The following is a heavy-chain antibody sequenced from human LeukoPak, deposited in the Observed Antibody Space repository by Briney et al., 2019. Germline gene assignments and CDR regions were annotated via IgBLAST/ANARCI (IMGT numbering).Heavy chain of an antibody. D-gene: IGHD4-23*01. Sequence: PSETLSLTCAVYGGSFSGYYWSWIRQPPGKGLEWIGEINHSGSTNYNPSLKSRVTISVDTSKNQFSLKLSSVTAADTAVYYCAGVRCDYGGTKRYWYFDLWGRGTLVTVSS. CDR3: AGVRCDYGGTKRYWYFDL. J-gene: IGHJ2*01. V-gene: IGHV4-34*01. CDR2: INHSGST. CDR1: GGSFSGYY.